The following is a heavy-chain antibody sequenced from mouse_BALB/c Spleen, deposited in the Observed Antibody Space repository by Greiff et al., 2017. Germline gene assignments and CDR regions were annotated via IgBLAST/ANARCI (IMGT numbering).Heavy chain of an antibody. CDR3: ARDRYENAMDY. D-gene: IGHD1-1*01. CDR2: ISTYYGDA. V-gene: IGHV1S137*01. Sequence: QVQLKESGAELVRPGVSVKISCKGSGYTFTDYAMHWVKQSHAKSLEWIGVISTYYGDASYNQKFKGKATMTVDKSSSTAYMELARLTSEDSAIYYCARDRYENAMDYWGQGTSVTVSS. J-gene: IGHJ4*01. CDR1: GYTFTDYA.